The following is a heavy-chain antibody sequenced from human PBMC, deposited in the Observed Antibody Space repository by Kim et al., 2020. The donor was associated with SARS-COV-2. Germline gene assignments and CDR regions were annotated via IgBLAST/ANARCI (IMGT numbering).Heavy chain of an antibody. D-gene: IGHD3-9*01. J-gene: IGHJ6*02. CDR2: ISGSGGST. Sequence: GGSLRLSCAAPGFTFSSYAMSLVRQAPGKGLDWVSAISGSGGSTYYADSVKGRFTISRDNSKNTLYLQMNSLRAEDTAVYYCAKAFKYDILTGYYSPYYYGMDVWGQGTTVTVSS. V-gene: IGHV3-23*01. CDR1: GFTFSSYA. CDR3: AKAFKYDILTGYYSPYYYGMDV.